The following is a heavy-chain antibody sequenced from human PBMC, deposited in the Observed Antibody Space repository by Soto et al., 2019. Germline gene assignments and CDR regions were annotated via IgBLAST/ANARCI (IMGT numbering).Heavy chain of an antibody. J-gene: IGHJ4*02. Sequence: ASVKVSCKTSGYTFTDYYMHWVRQAPGQGFEWVGGINPKSGGPKYVPKFQGRVTVTRDTSTSTAYMELNRRTSDDTAVYYCASEDCRNTNCLKGFDYWGQGTLVTVSS. CDR3: ASEDCRNTNCLKGFDY. V-gene: IGHV1-2*02. D-gene: IGHD2-15*01. CDR2: INPKSGGP. CDR1: GYTFTDYY.